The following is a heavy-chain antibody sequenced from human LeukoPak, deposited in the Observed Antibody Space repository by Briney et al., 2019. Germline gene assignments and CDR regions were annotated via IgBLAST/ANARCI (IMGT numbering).Heavy chain of an antibody. CDR3: ARDPSFLGYSYGHPFDI. J-gene: IGHJ3*02. V-gene: IGHV4-59*01. CDR1: GGSIGSYY. D-gene: IGHD5-18*01. Sequence: PSETLSLTCTVSGGSIGSYYWSWIRQPPGKGLEWIGYIYYSGSTNYNPSLKSRVTISVDTSKNQFSLKLSSVTAADTAVYYCARDPSFLGYSYGHPFDIWGQGTMVTVSS. CDR2: IYYSGST.